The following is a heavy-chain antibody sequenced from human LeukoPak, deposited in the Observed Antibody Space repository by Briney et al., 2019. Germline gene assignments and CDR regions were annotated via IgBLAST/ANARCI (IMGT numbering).Heavy chain of an antibody. Sequence: KPSETLSLTCTVSGGSISSYYWSWIGQPPGKGLEWIGYIYYSGSTNYNPSLKSRVTISVDTSKNQFSLKLSSVTAADTAVYYCARGVTIFGVVTPPYDAFDIWGQGTMVTVSS. D-gene: IGHD3-3*01. CDR2: IYYSGST. J-gene: IGHJ3*02. CDR3: ARGVTIFGVVTPPYDAFDI. CDR1: GGSISSYY. V-gene: IGHV4-59*01.